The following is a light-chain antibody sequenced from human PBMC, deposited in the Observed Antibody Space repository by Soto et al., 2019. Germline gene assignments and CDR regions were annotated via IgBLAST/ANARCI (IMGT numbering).Light chain of an antibody. Sequence: EIVLTQSPGTLSLSPGERATLSCRASQSVGHFLAWYQQKPGQAPRLLLYGASNRATGIPDRFSGSGSGTDFTLTITRLEPEDFGLYFCQHYFTSDITFGPGTKVHIK. CDR2: GAS. CDR3: QHYFTSDIT. V-gene: IGKV3-20*01. J-gene: IGKJ3*01. CDR1: QSVGHF.